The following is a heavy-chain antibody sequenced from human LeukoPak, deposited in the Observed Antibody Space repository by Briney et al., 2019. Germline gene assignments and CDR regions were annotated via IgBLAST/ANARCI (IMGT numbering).Heavy chain of an antibody. J-gene: IGHJ3*02. Sequence: ASVKVSCKASGYTFTTYDINWVRQATGQGLEWMGWMNPNSGNTGYAQKFQGRVTITTDESTSTAYMELSSLRSEDTAVYYCARDYYDSSGTSTGDAFDIWGQGTMVTVSS. CDR3: ARDYYDSSGTSTGDAFDI. D-gene: IGHD3-22*01. CDR1: GYTFTTYD. CDR2: MNPNSGNT. V-gene: IGHV1-8*03.